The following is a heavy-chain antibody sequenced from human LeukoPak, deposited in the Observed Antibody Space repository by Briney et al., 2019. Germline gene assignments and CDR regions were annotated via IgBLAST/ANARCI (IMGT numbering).Heavy chain of an antibody. CDR3: ARDRYGDGFAHFDY. V-gene: IGHV1-2*02. CDR1: GYTFTSYA. Sequence: ASVKVSCKASGYTFTSYAMHWVRQAPGQGLEWMGWITPSGGTNYPQKFQGRVAITRDTSITTAYMDLSRLTSDDTAVYYCARDRYGDGFAHFDYWGQGALVTDFS. D-gene: IGHD5-24*01. CDR2: ITPSGGT. J-gene: IGHJ4*02.